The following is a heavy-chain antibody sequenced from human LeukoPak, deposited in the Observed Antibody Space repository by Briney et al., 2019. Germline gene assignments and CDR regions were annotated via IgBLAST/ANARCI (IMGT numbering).Heavy chain of an antibody. V-gene: IGHV3-23*01. J-gene: IGHJ4*02. CDR2: ISPGGPT. D-gene: IGHD5-12*01. CDR3: AKDGAWLRFDD. Sequence: GGPLRLSCAASGFTFTAYAMSWVRQAPGKGLEWVSGISPGGPTYYADSVKGRFTISRDDSKNTLYLQMRNLRADDAAVYYCAKDGAWLRFDDWGQGILVTVSS. CDR1: GFTFTAYA.